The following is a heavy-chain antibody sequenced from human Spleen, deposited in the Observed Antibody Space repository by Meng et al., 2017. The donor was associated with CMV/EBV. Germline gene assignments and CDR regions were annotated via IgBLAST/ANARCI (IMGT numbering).Heavy chain of an antibody. CDR3: ARVSCSGGSCLDDY. CDR2: ITPFNGNT. Sequence: SVKVSCKASGYTFTYRYLHWVRQAPGQALEWMGWITPFNGNTKYAQKFQGRVTMTRDTSISTAYMELSRLRSDDTAVYYCARVSCSGGSCLDDYWGQGTLVTVSS. J-gene: IGHJ4*02. D-gene: IGHD2-15*01. V-gene: IGHV1-45*02. CDR1: GYTFTYRY.